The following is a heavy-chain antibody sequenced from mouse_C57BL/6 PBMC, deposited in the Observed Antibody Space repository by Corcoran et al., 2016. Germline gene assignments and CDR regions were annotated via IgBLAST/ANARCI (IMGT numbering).Heavy chain of an antibody. CDR3: AKYDPFGAWFAY. CDR2: INPNNGGT. CDR1: GYTFTDYY. V-gene: IGHV1-26*01. J-gene: IGHJ3*01. Sequence: EVQLQQSGPELVKPGASVKISCKASGYTFTDYYMNWVKQSHGKSLEWIGDINPNNGGTSYNQKFKGKATLTVDKSSSTAYMELRSLTSEDSAVYYCAKYDPFGAWFAYWGQGTLVTVSA. D-gene: IGHD2-3*01.